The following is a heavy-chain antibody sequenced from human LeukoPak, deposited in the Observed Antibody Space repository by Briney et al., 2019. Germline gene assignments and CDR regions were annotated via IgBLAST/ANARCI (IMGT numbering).Heavy chain of an antibody. CDR2: TYYRSKWYN. Sequence: SQTLSLTCAISGDSVSSNSAAWHWIRQSPSRGFEWLGRTYYRSKWYNDYAVSVKSRITINPDTSKNQFSLQLNSVTPEDTAGYYCARDRIAVAGAAFDYWGQGNLVTVPS. J-gene: IGHJ4*02. D-gene: IGHD6-19*01. CDR3: ARDRIAVAGAAFDY. V-gene: IGHV6-1*01. CDR1: GDSVSSNSAA.